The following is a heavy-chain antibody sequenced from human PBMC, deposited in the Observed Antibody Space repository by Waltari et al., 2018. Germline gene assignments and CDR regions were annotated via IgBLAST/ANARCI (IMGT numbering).Heavy chain of an antibody. D-gene: IGHD6-6*01. CDR1: GYSISSGYY. CDR3: ARGSRDYYYMDV. J-gene: IGHJ6*03. CDR2: IYHSGST. V-gene: IGHV4-38-2*02. Sequence: QVQLQESGPGLVKPSETLSLTCTVSGYSISSGYYWGWLRQPPGKGLEWIGSIYHSGSTYYNPSLKSRVTISVDTSKNQFSLKLSSVTAADTAVYYCARGSRDYYYMDVWGKGTTVTVSS.